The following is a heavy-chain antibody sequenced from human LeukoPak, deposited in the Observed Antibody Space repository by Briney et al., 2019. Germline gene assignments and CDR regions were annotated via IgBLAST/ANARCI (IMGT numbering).Heavy chain of an antibody. CDR1: GFTVSSNS. CDR2: IFSST. Sequence: QSGGSLRLSCTVSGFTVSSNSMSWVRQAPGKGLEWVSFIFSSTHYSDSVKGRFTISRDNSKNTLYLQMNSLRAEDTAVYYCARRDGAYSHPYDYWGQGTMVTVSS. V-gene: IGHV3-53*01. CDR3: ARRDGAYSHPYDY. J-gene: IGHJ4*02. D-gene: IGHD4-23*01.